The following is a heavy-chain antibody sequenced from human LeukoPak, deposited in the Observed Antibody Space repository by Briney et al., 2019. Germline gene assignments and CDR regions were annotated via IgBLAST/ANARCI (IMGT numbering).Heavy chain of an antibody. V-gene: IGHV4-59*01. J-gene: IGHJ4*02. CDR3: ARVGRRDGYSLALYYFDY. Sequence: PSETLSLTCTVSGGSISSYYWSWIRQPPGKGLEWIGYIYYSGSTNYNPSLKSRVTISVDTSKNQFSLMLSSVTAADTAVYYCARVGRRDGYSLALYYFDYWGQGTLVTVSS. D-gene: IGHD5-24*01. CDR2: IYYSGST. CDR1: GGSISSYY.